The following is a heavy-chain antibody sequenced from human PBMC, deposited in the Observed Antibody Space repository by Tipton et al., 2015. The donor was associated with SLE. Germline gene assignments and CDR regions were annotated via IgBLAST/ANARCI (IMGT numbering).Heavy chain of an antibody. CDR1: HRTINENY. J-gene: IGHJ6*03. CDR3: AREPVYYYYYMDV. Sequence: PLFHRTINENYLTWVRQPPGEGLEWIGEINHSGSINYNPSLKSRVTISVDTSKNQFSLKLSSVTAADTAVYYCAREPVYYYYYMDVWGKGTTVTVSS. V-gene: IGHV4-34*01. CDR2: INHSGSI.